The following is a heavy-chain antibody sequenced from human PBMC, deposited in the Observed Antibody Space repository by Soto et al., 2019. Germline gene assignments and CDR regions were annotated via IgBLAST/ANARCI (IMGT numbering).Heavy chain of an antibody. CDR2: ISSSSSYI. CDR3: ARLGGYCSGGSCPYGMDV. J-gene: IGHJ6*02. D-gene: IGHD2-15*01. V-gene: IGHV3-21*01. Sequence: AGGSLRLSCAASGFTFSSYSMNWVRQAPGKGLEWVSSISSSSSYIYYADSVKGRFTISRDNAKNSLYLQMNSLRAEDTAVYYCARLGGYCSGGSCPYGMDVWGQGTTVTVSS. CDR1: GFTFSSYS.